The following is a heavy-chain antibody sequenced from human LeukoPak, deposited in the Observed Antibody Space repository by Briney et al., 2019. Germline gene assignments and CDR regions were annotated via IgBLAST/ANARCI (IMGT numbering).Heavy chain of an antibody. D-gene: IGHD1-26*01. CDR3: AKERTSGSYQRGGYFDY. Sequence: GGSLRLSCAASGFTFSSYGMHWVRQAPGKGLEWVAFIRYDGSNKYYADSVKGRFTISRDNSKNTLYLQMNSLRAEDTAVYYCAKERTSGSYQRGGYFDYWGQGTLVTVSS. V-gene: IGHV3-30*02. CDR2: IRYDGSNK. CDR1: GFTFSSYG. J-gene: IGHJ4*02.